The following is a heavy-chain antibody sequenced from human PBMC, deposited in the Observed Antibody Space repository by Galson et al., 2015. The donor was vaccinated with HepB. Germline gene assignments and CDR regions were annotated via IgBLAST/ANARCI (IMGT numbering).Heavy chain of an antibody. CDR1: GFTFSSYA. V-gene: IGHV3-64D*06. CDR2: ISSNGGST. D-gene: IGHD3-3*01. Sequence: SLRLSCAASGFTFSSYAMHWVRQAPGKGLEYVSAISSNGGSTYYADSVKGRFTISRDNSKNTLYLQMSSLRAEDTAVYYCVKSPLTIFGVVTRRYYYYMDVWGKGTTVTVSS. J-gene: IGHJ6*03. CDR3: VKSPLTIFGVVTRRYYYYMDV.